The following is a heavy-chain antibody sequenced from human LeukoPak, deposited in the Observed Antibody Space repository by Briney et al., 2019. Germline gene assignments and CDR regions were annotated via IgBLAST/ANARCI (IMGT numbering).Heavy chain of an antibody. J-gene: IGHJ5*02. V-gene: IGHV1-69*13. Sequence: GASVKVSCKAPGDTFNGYAFSWVRQAPGQGLEWMGGIIPIFGTANYAQKFQGRVTITADESTSTAYMELSSLRSEDTAVYYCARDHFDILTGYYGWFDPWGQGTLVTVSS. CDR3: ARDHFDILTGYYGWFDP. CDR2: IIPIFGTA. D-gene: IGHD3-9*01. CDR1: GDTFNGYA.